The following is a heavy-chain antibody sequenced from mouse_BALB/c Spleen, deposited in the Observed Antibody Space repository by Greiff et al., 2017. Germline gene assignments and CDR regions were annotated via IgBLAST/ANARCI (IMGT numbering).Heavy chain of an antibody. CDR3: ASYGNYERFAY. CDR2: INPNNGGT. CDR1: GYTFTDYN. V-gene: IGHV1-18*01. D-gene: IGHD2-1*01. Sequence: VQLQQSGPELVKPGASVKIPCKASGYTFTDYNMDWVKQSHGKSLEWIGDINPNNGGTIYNQKFKGKATLTVDKSSSTAYMELRSLTSEDTAVYYGASYGNYERFAYWGQGTLVTVSA. J-gene: IGHJ3*01.